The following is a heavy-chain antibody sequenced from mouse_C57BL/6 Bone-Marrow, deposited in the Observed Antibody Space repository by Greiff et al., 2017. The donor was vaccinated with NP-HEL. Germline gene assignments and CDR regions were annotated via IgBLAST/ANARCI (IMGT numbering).Heavy chain of an antibody. D-gene: IGHD2-4*01. CDR1: GFTFSSYG. V-gene: IGHV5-6*01. CDR2: ISSGGSYT. J-gene: IGHJ3*01. CDR3: ASPYDYDVAWFAY. Sequence: EVKLVESGGDLVKPGGSLKLSCAASGFTFSSYGMSWVRQTPDQGLEWVATISSGGSYTYYPDSVKGRFTISRDNAKNTLYLQMSSLKSEDTAMYYCASPYDYDVAWFAYWGQGTLVTVSA.